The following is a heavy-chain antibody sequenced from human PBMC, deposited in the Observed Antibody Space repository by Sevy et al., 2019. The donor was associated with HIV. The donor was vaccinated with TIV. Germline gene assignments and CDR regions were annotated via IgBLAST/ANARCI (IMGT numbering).Heavy chain of an antibody. D-gene: IGHD4-17*01. V-gene: IGHV3-64D*06. J-gene: IGHJ4*02. CDR1: GFTFSSYA. CDR3: VRGTTVTTVCYFDY. Sequence: GGSLRLSCSASGFTFSSYAMHWVRQAPGEGLEYVSAISSNGGSTYYADSVKGRFTISRDNSKNTLYLQMSSLRAEDTAVYYCVRGTTVTTVCYFDYWGQGTLVTVSS. CDR2: ISSNGGST.